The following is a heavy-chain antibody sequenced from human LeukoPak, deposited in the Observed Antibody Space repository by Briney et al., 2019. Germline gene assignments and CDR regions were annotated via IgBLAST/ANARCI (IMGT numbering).Heavy chain of an antibody. CDR1: GGSISSSSYY. D-gene: IGHD1-26*01. CDR3: ARHRYSGSYCFDY. CDR2: IYYSGST. Sequence: PSETLSLTCTVSGGSISSSSYYWGWIRQPPGKGLEWIGSIYYSGSTYYNPSLKSRVTISVDTSKNQFSLKLSSVTAADTAVYYCARHRYSGSYCFDYWGQGTLVTVSS. V-gene: IGHV4-39*01. J-gene: IGHJ4*02.